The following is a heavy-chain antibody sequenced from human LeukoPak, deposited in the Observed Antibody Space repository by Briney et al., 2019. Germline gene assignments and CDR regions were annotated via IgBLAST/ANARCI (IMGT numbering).Heavy chain of an antibody. CDR2: IYYSGST. D-gene: IGHD3-22*01. CDR3: ARGRGSSGSYYFDY. J-gene: IGHJ4*02. Sequence: PSETLSLTCTVSGGSISSYYWSWIRQPPGKGLEWIGYIYYSGSTNYNPSLKSRVTISVDTSKNQFSLKLSSVTAADTAVYYCARGRGSSGSYYFDYWGQGTLVTVSS. CDR1: GGSISSYY. V-gene: IGHV4-59*08.